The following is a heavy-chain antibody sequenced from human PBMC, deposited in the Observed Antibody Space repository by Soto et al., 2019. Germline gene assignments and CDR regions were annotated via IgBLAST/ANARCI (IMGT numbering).Heavy chain of an antibody. CDR3: ARNDYESSAHYGSYPYGMDV. J-gene: IGHJ6*02. CDR1: GFTFSSHA. CDR2: ISYDGSDE. V-gene: IGHV3-30-3*01. D-gene: IGHD3-22*01. Sequence: QVQLVESGGGVVQPGRSLRLSCAASGFTFSSHAMHWVRQAPGKGLEWVAIISYDGSDEYYADSVRGRFTISRDNSKNTLYVQVNSLRADDTAVYYCARNDYESSAHYGSYPYGMDVWGQGTPVTVSS.